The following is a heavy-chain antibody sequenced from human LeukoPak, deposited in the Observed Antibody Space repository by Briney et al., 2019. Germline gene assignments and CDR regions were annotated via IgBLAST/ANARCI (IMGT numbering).Heavy chain of an antibody. CDR3: ARDGVFGVVTLFDY. D-gene: IGHD3-3*01. Sequence: PGGSLRLSCAASGFTFSSYAMHWVRQAPGKGLEWVAVISYDGSNKYYADSVKGRFTISRDNSKNTLYLQMNSLRAEDTAVYYCARDGVFGVVTLFDYWGQGTLVTVSS. V-gene: IGHV3-30-3*01. J-gene: IGHJ4*02. CDR1: GFTFSSYA. CDR2: ISYDGSNK.